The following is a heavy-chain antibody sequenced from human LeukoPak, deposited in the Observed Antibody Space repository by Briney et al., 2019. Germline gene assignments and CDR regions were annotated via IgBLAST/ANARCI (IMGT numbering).Heavy chain of an antibody. D-gene: IGHD3-9*01. Sequence: GESLKISCKGSGYSFTSYGISWVRQAPGQGLEWMGWISAYNGNTNYAQKLQGRVTMTTDTSTSTAYMELRSLRSDDTAVYYCARGLRYFDWLQEYYFDYWGQGTLVTVSS. CDR2: ISAYNGNT. CDR1: GYSFTSYG. V-gene: IGHV1-18*01. J-gene: IGHJ4*02. CDR3: ARGLRYFDWLQEYYFDY.